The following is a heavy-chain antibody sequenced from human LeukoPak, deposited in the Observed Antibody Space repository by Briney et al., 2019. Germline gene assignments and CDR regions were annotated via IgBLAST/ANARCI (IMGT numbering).Heavy chain of an antibody. CDR1: GFTFSSYA. V-gene: IGHV3-23*01. CDR2: ISGSGGST. J-gene: IGHJ4*02. D-gene: IGHD1-26*01. Sequence: TGGSLRLSCEASGFTFSSYAMSWVRQAPGKGLEWVSAISGSGGSTYYADSVKGRFTISRDNSKNTLYLQMNSLRAEDTAVYYCAKVSVEGATPEDYWGQGTLVTVSS. CDR3: AKVSVEGATPEDY.